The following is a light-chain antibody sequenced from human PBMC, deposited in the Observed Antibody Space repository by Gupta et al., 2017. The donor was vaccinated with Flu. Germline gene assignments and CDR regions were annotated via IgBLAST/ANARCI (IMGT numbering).Light chain of an antibody. CDR3: QQVYSWSRA. Sequence: IPLTQPPSSVSASVGDRVTITCRASQGISNCFAWYQQIPGNAPKLLISEASTLQGGVPSRFSGSGSGTEFTLTIRGLQPEDFATYYCQQVYSWSRAFGEGTKVEI. CDR1: QGISNC. J-gene: IGKJ4*02. V-gene: IGKV1D-12*01. CDR2: EAS.